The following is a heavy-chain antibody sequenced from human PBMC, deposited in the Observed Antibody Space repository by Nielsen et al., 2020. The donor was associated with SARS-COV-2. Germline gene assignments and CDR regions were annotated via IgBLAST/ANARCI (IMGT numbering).Heavy chain of an antibody. CDR3: ARVGWDGPPIFGVVIPPYGMDV. D-gene: IGHD3-3*01. CDR2: IGTAGDT. CDR1: GFTFSSYD. Sequence: GESLKISCAASGFTFSSYDMHWVRQATGKGLEWVSAIGTAGDTYYPGSVKGRFTISRDNSKNTLYLQMNSLRAEGTAVYYCARVGWDGPPIFGVVIPPYGMDVWGQGTTVTVSS. J-gene: IGHJ6*02. V-gene: IGHV3-13*04.